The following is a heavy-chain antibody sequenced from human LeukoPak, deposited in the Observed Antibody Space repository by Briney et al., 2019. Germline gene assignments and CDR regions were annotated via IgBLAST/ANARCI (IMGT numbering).Heavy chain of an antibody. CDR1: GGSFSGYY. CDR3: ARRGKQTYPPYYGMDV. D-gene: IGHD1-1*01. V-gene: IGHV4-34*01. Sequence: PSETLSLTCAVYGGSFSGYYWSWIRQPPGEGLEWIGEINHSGSTNYNPSLKSRVTISVDTSKNQFSLKLSSVTAADTAVYYCARRGKQTYPPYYGMDVWGQGTTVTVSS. J-gene: IGHJ6*02. CDR2: INHSGST.